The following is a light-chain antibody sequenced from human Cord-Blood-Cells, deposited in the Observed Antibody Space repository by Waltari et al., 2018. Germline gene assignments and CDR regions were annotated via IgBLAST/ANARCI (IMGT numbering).Light chain of an antibody. CDR3: SSYTSSSTLV. V-gene: IGLV2-14*01. CDR2: DVS. J-gene: IGLJ2*01. Sequence: QSALTQPASVSGSPGQSIPTSCPGTSRDVGGYNYVSWYQQHPGQAPKRMIYDVSKRPSGVSNRFSGSKSGNTASLTISGLQAEDEADYYCSSYTSSSTLVFGGGTKLTVL. CDR1: SRDVGGYNY.